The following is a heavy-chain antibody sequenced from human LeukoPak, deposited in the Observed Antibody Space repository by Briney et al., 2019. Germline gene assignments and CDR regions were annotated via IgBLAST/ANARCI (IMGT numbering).Heavy chain of an antibody. D-gene: IGHD4-17*01. CDR3: ARGDYGDGLLGY. CDR1: GFTFSSYA. CDR2: ISYDGTYK. V-gene: IGHV3-30-3*01. J-gene: IGHJ4*02. Sequence: PGGSLRLSCAASGFTFSSYAIHWVRQAQGKGLEWVAVISYDGTYKYYADSVKGRFNISRDNSKNTLYLQMNSLRAEDTAVYYCARGDYGDGLLGYWGQGTLVTVSS.